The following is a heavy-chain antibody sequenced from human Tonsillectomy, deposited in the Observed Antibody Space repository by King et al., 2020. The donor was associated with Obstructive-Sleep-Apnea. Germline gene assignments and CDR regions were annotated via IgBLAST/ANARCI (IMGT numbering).Heavy chain of an antibody. Sequence: VQLVESGAEVKKPGASVKVSCKASGYTFTSYGISWVRQAPGQGLEWMGWISAYNGNTNYAQKLQGRVTMTTDTSTSTAYMELRSLRSDDTAVYYCASDRITGTTAHYYGMDVWGQGTTVTVSS. CDR3: ASDRITGTTAHYYGMDV. V-gene: IGHV1-18*04. J-gene: IGHJ6*02. CDR1: GYTFTSYG. CDR2: ISAYNGNT. D-gene: IGHD1-7*01.